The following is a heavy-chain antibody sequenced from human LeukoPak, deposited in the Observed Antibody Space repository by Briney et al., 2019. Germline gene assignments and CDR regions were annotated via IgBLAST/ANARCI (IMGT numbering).Heavy chain of an antibody. CDR3: ARDRRYCSGGSCFDIDY. Sequence: ASVNVSCKASGYTFTSYGISWVRQAPGQGHERMGWISAYNGNTNYAQKLQGRVTMTTDTSTSTAYMELRSLRSDDTAVYYCARDRRYCSGGSCFDIDYWGQGTLVTVSS. CDR1: GYTFTSYG. CDR2: ISAYNGNT. J-gene: IGHJ4*02. D-gene: IGHD2-15*01. V-gene: IGHV1-18*04.